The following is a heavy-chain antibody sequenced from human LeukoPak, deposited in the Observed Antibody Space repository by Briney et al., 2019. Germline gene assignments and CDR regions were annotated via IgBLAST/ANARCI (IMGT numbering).Heavy chain of an antibody. Sequence: SETLSLTCSVSGGSINSGYWSWIRQPPGKGLEWIGLLYLSGSTNYNLSLKSRVTISVDTSRTQFSLKLSSMTAADTAVYYCAGGHYPLEYWGQGTLVTVSS. J-gene: IGHJ4*02. CDR1: GGSINSGY. CDR2: LYLSGST. D-gene: IGHD1-26*01. CDR3: AGGHYPLEY. V-gene: IGHV4-59*01.